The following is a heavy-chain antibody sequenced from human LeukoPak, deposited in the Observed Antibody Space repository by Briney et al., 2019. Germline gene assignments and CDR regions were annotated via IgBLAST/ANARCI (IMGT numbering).Heavy chain of an antibody. D-gene: IGHD2-21*01. CDR2: IYDTGVT. CDR3: ARVIPPLIGYYHYHYMDV. J-gene: IGHJ6*03. CDR1: GGSISPYH. V-gene: IGHV4-59*01. Sequence: SETQSLTCTVSGGSISPYHWAWIRQSPEKGLEWIGYIYDTGVTNYNPSLRSRLSISVDTSKNLFSLYMRSVTAADTAVYYCARVIPPLIGYYHYHYMDVWGNGTTVTVSS.